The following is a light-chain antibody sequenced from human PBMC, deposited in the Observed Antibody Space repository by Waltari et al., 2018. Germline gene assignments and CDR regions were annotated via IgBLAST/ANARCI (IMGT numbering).Light chain of an antibody. J-gene: IGLJ2*01. V-gene: IGLV2-14*03. CDR3: SSYTSSNTVV. CDR1: SSDVGGYNL. CDR2: DFT. Sequence: QSALTQPASVSGSPAPSITISSTGTSSDVGGYNLISCHQLHPGHAPKLMIYDFTNRPSGVSDRFSGSKSGNSASLTISGLQAEDEADYYCSSYTSSNTVVFGGGTKLTVL.